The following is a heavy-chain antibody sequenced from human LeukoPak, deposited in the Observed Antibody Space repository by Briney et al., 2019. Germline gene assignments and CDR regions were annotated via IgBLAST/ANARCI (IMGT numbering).Heavy chain of an antibody. V-gene: IGHV1-8*01. CDR3: ARDLNGEDWFDR. J-gene: IGHJ5*02. Sequence: ASVKVSCKASGYTFTSYDINWVRQATGQGLEWMGWMNPNSGNTGYAQKFQGRVTMTRNTSISTAYMELSSLRSEDTAVYYCARDLNGEDWFDRWGQGTLVTVSS. D-gene: IGHD4-17*01. CDR2: MNPNSGNT. CDR1: GYTFTSYD.